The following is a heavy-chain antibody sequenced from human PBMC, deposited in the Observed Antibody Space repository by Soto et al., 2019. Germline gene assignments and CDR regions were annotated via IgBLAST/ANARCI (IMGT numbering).Heavy chain of an antibody. Sequence: SETLSLTCTVSGGSISSSSYYWGWIRQPPGKGLEWIGSIYYSGSTYYNPSLKSRVTISVDTSKNQFSLKLSSVTAADTAVYYCARRHGDDFWSGYRVFDYWGQGTLVTVSS. CDR3: ARRHGDDFWSGYRVFDY. V-gene: IGHV4-39*01. D-gene: IGHD3-3*01. CDR1: GGSISSSSYY. CDR2: IYYSGST. J-gene: IGHJ4*02.